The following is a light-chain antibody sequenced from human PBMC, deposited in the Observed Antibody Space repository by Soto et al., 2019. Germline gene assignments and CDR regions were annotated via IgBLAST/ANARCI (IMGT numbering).Light chain of an antibody. Sequence: EIVLTQSPATLSLSPGESATLSCRASQSVSSYLAWYQQKPGQAPRLLIYDASNRATGIPARFSGSGSGTDFTLTISSLEHEDFAVYYCPQRSNWPPITFGQGTRLEIK. CDR3: PQRSNWPPIT. CDR1: QSVSSY. CDR2: DAS. V-gene: IGKV3-11*01. J-gene: IGKJ5*01.